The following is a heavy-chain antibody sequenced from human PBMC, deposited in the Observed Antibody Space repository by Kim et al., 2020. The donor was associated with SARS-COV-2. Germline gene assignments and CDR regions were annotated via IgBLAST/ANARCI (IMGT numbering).Heavy chain of an antibody. J-gene: IGHJ4*02. CDR3: AKDRRVGATTVYYFDY. Sequence: SVKGRFTISRDNSKNTLYLQRNSLRAEDTAVYYCAKDRRVGATTVYYFDYWGQGTLVTVSS. V-gene: IGHV3-23*01. D-gene: IGHD1-26*01.